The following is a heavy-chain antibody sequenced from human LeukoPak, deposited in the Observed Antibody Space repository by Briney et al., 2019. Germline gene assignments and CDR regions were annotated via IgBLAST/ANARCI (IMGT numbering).Heavy chain of an antibody. CDR3: ARAGQGYDFWSGYSPMDV. J-gene: IGHJ6*03. CDR2: INHRGST. Sequence: LRLSCAASGFTFSSYEMNWIRQPPGKGLEWIGEINHRGSTNYNPSLKSRVTISVDKSKNQFSLKLSSVTAADTAVYYCARAGQGYDFWSGYSPMDVWGKGTTVTVSS. CDR1: GFTFSSYE. V-gene: IGHV4-34*01. D-gene: IGHD3-3*01.